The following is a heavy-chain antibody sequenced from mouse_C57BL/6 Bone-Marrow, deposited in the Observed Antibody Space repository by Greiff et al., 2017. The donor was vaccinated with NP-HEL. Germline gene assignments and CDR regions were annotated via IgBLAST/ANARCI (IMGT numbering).Heavy chain of an antibody. CDR3: LTLTIDGYDGYFDV. CDR2: IRSKSNNYAT. J-gene: IGHJ1*03. D-gene: IGHD2-2*01. CDR1: GFSFNTYA. V-gene: IGHV10-1*01. Sequence: EVKLVESGGGLVQPKGSLKLSCAASGFSFNTYAMNWVRQAPGKGLEWVARIRSKSNNYATYYADSVKDRFTISRDDSESMLYLQMDNLKTEDTAMYYRLTLTIDGYDGYFDVWGTGTTVTVSS.